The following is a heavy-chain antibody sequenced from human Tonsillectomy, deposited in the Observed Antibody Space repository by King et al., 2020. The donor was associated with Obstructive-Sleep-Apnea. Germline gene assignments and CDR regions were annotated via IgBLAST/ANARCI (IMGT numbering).Heavy chain of an antibody. CDR2: FSWNSGTI. CDR1: GFTFDDYA. Sequence: VQSGRSLRLSCAASGFTFDDYAMHWVRQTPGKGLEWVSGFSWNSGTIGYADSVKGRFTISRDNAKNSLYLQMNSLRPEDTALYYCAKPITLVRGAMGDWGQGTLVTVSS. D-gene: IGHD3-10*01. CDR3: AKPITLVRGAMGD. J-gene: IGHJ4*02. V-gene: IGHV3-9*01.